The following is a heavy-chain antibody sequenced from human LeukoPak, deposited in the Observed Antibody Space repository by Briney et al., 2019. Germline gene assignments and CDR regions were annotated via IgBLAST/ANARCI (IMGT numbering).Heavy chain of an antibody. CDR1: GYTFTSYD. CDR2: MNPNSGNT. D-gene: IGHD5-18*01. Sequence: ASVKVSCKASGYTFTSYDINWVRQATGQGLEWMGWMNPNSGNTGYAQKFQGRVTITRNTSISTAYMELSSLRSEDTAVYYCVRDKYSYGYTDGRFDYWGQRTLVTVSS. CDR3: VRDKYSYGYTDGRFDY. J-gene: IGHJ4*02. V-gene: IGHV1-8*03.